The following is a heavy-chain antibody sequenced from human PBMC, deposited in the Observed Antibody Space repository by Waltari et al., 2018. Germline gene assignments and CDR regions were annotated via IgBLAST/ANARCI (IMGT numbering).Heavy chain of an antibody. CDR3: ARAVEPDY. CDR1: GFTFSSYA. Sequence: EVQLVESGGGFVQPGGSLRLSCAASGFTFSSYAMSWVRQAPGKGLEWVSGISDGGGNTYYADSMKGRFTISRDNSKNTLYLQMKSLRIEDTAVYHCARAVEPDYWGQGTLVTVSS. D-gene: IGHD2-15*01. V-gene: IGHV3-23*04. J-gene: IGHJ4*02. CDR2: ISDGGGNT.